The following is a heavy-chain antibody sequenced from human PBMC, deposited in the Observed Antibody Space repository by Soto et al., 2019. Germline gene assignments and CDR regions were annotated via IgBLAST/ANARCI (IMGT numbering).Heavy chain of an antibody. J-gene: IGHJ4*02. D-gene: IGHD5-12*01. CDR3: AKGLLRSVATFYFDY. V-gene: IGHV3-23*01. CDR1: GFTLSSYA. Sequence: GGSLRLSCAASGFTLSSYAMSWVRQAPGKGLEWVSVISNSGATTYYADSVRGRFTISRDNSKNTLHLQMSSLRAEDTAVYYCAKGLLRSVATFYFDYWGQGTLVTVSS. CDR2: ISNSGATT.